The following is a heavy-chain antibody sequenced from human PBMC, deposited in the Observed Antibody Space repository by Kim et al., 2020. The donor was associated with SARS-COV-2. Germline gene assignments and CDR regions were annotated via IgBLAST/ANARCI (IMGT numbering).Heavy chain of an antibody. CDR2: IYYSGST. CDR1: GGSISSYY. CDR3: ARHFGPGYSYGYDY. V-gene: IGHV4-59*08. Sequence: SETLSLTCTVSGGSISSYYWSWIRQPPGKGLEWIGYIYYSGSTNYNPSLKSRVTISVDTSKNQFSLKLSSVTAADTAVYYCARHFGPGYSYGYDYWGQGTLVTVSS. D-gene: IGHD5-18*01. J-gene: IGHJ4*02.